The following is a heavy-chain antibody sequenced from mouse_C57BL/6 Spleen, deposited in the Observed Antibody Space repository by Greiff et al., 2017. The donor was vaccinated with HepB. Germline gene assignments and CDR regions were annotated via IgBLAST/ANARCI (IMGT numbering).Heavy chain of an antibody. CDR3: ARDYYGSSSLGYFDV. D-gene: IGHD1-1*01. CDR1: GYTFTSYW. J-gene: IGHJ1*03. CDR2: IYPGSGST. V-gene: IGHV1-55*01. Sequence: QVQLQQPGAELVKPGASVKMSCKASGYTFTSYWITWVKQRPVQGLEWIGDIYPGSGSTNYNEKFKSKATLTVDTSSSTAYMQLSSLTSEDSAVYYCARDYYGSSSLGYFDVWGTGTTVTVSS.